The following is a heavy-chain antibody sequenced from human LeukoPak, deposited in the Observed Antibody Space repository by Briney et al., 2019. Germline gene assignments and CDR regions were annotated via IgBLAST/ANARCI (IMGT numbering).Heavy chain of an antibody. CDR3: ARNNGMDV. CDR1: GFALSSHW. Sequence: GGSLRLSCAASGFALSSHWMTWVRQVPGRGPEWVANVNRDGSETYYLDSVKGRFTISKDNAKNSLYLQMNSLRAEDAALYHCARNNGMDVWGQGTTVIVSS. J-gene: IGHJ6*02. V-gene: IGHV3-7*03. CDR2: VNRDGSET.